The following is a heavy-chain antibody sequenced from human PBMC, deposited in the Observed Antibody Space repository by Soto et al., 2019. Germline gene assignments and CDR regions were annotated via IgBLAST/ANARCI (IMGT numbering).Heavy chain of an antibody. J-gene: IGHJ6*02. Sequence: SETLSLTCTVSGASMTSGGYYWGWIRQHPVKGPEWIGHIYFTGSTYYNPSLKSRLSISLDTSKNQFSLKLSSVTAADTAVYYCVLSNYAYYYGMDVWGQGTTVTVSS. V-gene: IGHV4-31*03. CDR2: IYFTGST. D-gene: IGHD4-4*01. CDR3: VLSNYAYYYGMDV. CDR1: GASMTSGGYY.